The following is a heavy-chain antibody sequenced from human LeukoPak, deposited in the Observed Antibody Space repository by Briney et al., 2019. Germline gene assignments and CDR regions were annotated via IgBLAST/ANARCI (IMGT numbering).Heavy chain of an antibody. CDR2: ISYDGRNK. CDR3: AKDRAFGDPYYFDY. V-gene: IGHV3-30*18. J-gene: IGHJ4*02. Sequence: GGSLRLSCAASGFTFSSYGMHWVRQAPGKGLEWVAVISYDGRNKYYTDSVKGRFTISRDNSRNTLYLQMNSLRAEDTAVYYCAKDRAFGDPYYFDYWGQGTLVTVSS. CDR1: GFTFSSYG. D-gene: IGHD3-10*01.